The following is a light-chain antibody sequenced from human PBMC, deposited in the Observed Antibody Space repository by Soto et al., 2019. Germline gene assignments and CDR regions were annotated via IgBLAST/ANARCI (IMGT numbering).Light chain of an antibody. Sequence: IKMNQAPSTLSASVGDRVTITCRASQGITHDLGWYQQKPGTAPKLLIYAASSLQSGVPSRFTGSGSGTDCTLTISSLQPEDVATYYCLQDYNYPWTFCQGTNVDIK. CDR2: AAS. V-gene: IGKV1-6*01. CDR3: LQDYNYPWT. CDR1: QGITHD. J-gene: IGKJ1*01.